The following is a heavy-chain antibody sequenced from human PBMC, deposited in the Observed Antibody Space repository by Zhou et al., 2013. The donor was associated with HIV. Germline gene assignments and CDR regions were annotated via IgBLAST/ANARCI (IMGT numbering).Heavy chain of an antibody. CDR2: INPSSGGT. J-gene: IGHJ3*02. Sequence: QVQLLQSEPSTLKPGATARVSCKTSGYIFTNHHMWWLRQAPGQGLEVMGIINPSSGGTVYAQNFQGRVTMTTDTSTSTAYMELRSLRSDDTALYYCARDLNYYDSSALSGAFDIWGHGTMVTVSS. V-gene: IGHV1-46*01. CDR3: ARDLNYYDSSALSGAFDI. D-gene: IGHD3-22*01. CDR1: GYIFTNHH.